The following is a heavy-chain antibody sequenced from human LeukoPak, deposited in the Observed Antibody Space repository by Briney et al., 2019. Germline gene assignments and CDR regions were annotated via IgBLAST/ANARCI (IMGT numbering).Heavy chain of an antibody. CDR1: GYTLTSYD. CDR3: TRETSLRYFDY. Sequence: SVKVSCKASGYTLTSYDINWVRQATGQGLEWMGWMNPNSGRTGYAQNFQGRITITRNTSISTAYMELSSLRSEDTAVYYCTRETSLRYFDYWGQGTLVTVSS. J-gene: IGHJ4*02. V-gene: IGHV1-8*01. CDR2: MNPNSGRT.